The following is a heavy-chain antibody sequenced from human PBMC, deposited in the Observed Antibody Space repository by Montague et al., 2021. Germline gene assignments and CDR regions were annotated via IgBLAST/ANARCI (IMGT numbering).Heavy chain of an antibody. CDR2: INGNSINI. D-gene: IGHD3-3*01. J-gene: IGHJ4*02. Sequence: SLSLSFSASGFIFNKYVMNWVRQAPGKGLEWVSGINGNSINIDYADSVKGRFTISRDNAKNSLYLQMNSLRAEDTAFYYCVKDTRDYYPDFWGQGILVTVSS. V-gene: IGHV3-9*01. CDR1: GFIFNKYV. CDR3: VKDTRDYYPDF.